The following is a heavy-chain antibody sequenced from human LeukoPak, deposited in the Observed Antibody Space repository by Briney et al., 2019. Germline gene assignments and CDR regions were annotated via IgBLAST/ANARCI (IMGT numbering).Heavy chain of an antibody. D-gene: IGHD2-2*01. Sequence: GESLKISCKGSGYSFTNYWIGWVRQMPGKGLEWMGIIYPGDSDTRYSPSFQGQVTMSADKSITTAYLQWSSLKASDTAIYYCARLGYCSRGTCYAFDYWGQGTLVTVSS. CDR3: ARLGYCSRGTCYAFDY. V-gene: IGHV5-51*01. J-gene: IGHJ4*02. CDR1: GYSFTNYW. CDR2: IYPGDSDT.